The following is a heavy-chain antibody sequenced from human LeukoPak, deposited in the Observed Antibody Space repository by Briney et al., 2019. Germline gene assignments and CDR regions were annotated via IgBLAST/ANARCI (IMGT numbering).Heavy chain of an antibody. J-gene: IGHJ4*02. Sequence: GGSLRLSCAASGLTFSSSWMTWVRQTPGKGLEWAANIKEDGSEKYYVDSVKGRFTISRDNAKNSLYLQMNSLRAEDTALYYCATDVGADWGQGTLVTVSS. V-gene: IGHV3-7*01. CDR3: ATDVGAD. CDR2: IKEDGSEK. CDR1: GLTFSSSW.